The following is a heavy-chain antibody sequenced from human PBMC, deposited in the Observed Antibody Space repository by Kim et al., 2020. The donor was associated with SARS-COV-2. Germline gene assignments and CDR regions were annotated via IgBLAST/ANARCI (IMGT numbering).Heavy chain of an antibody. CDR1: GFTFTSSA. CDR2: IVVGSGNT. CDR3: AADGGSGGISGWYWDYYYYGMDV. J-gene: IGHJ6*02. V-gene: IGHV1-58*01. Sequence: SLKVSCKASGFTFTSSAVQWVRQARGQRLEWIGWIVVGSGNTNYAQKFQERVTITRDMSTSTAYMELSSLRSEDTAVYYCAADGGSGGISGWYWDYYYYGMDVWGQGTTVTVSS. D-gene: IGHD6-19*01.